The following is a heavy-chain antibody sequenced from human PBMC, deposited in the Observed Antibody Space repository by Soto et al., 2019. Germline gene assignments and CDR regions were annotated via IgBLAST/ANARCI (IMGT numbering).Heavy chain of an antibody. CDR3: ARPLIGNTIDL. V-gene: IGHV1-46*01. CDR2: INPSRGSA. CDR1: GYTFFKYF. Sequence: ASVKVSCKASGYTFFKYFIHWVRQAPGQGLEWIGIINPSRGSATYGPIFQGRVSLTTDMPTSTVYMELSSLRSEDTAIYYCARPLIGNTIDLWGQGTWVTVS. D-gene: IGHD1-7*01. J-gene: IGHJ3*01.